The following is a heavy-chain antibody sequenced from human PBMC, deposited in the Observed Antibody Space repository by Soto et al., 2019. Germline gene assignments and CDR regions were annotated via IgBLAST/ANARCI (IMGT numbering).Heavy chain of an antibody. CDR1: GFTFRSYA. V-gene: IGHV3-23*01. CDR3: VKGGWGSYFDY. D-gene: IGHD7-27*01. Sequence: EVQLLESGGGLVQPGGSLRLSCAASGFTFRSYAMSWVRQAPGKGLEWVSGIGGSGEWVSVISGSGGSTYYADSVKGRFTISRDNSKNTLYLQMNSLRVEDTAVYYCVKGGWGSYFDYWGQGTLVTVSS. J-gene: IGHJ4*02. CDR2: ISGSGGST.